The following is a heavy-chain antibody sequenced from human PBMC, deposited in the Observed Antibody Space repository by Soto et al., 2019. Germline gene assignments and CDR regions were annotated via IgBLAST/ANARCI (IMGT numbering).Heavy chain of an antibody. V-gene: IGHV3-23*01. J-gene: IGHJ3*02. Sequence: GGSLRLSCAASGFTFSSYAMSWVRQAPGKGLEWVSAISGSGGSTYYADSVKGRFTISRDNSKNTLYLQMNSLRAEDTAVYYCAKDARSDTAMVNLYAFDIWGQGTMVTVSS. CDR2: ISGSGGST. D-gene: IGHD5-18*01. CDR3: AKDARSDTAMVNLYAFDI. CDR1: GFTFSSYA.